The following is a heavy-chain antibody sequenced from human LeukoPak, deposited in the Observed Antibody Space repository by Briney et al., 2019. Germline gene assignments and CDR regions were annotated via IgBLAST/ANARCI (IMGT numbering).Heavy chain of an antibody. Sequence: GGSLRLSCAASGFTFSSYAMSWVRQAPGKGLEWVSAISGSGGSTYYADSVKGRFTISRDNSKNTLYLQMNSLRAKDTAVYYCAKDLTGDRRHYYYYGMDVWGQGTTVTVSS. CDR2: ISGSGGST. V-gene: IGHV3-23*01. D-gene: IGHD7-27*01. CDR1: GFTFSSYA. J-gene: IGHJ6*02. CDR3: AKDLTGDRRHYYYYGMDV.